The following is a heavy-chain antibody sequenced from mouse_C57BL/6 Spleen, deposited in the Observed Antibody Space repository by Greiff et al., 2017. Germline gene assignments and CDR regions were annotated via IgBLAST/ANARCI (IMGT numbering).Heavy chain of an antibody. CDR1: GYTFTSYW. CDR3: ARGTTVAPDY. Sequence: QVQLKQPGAELVKPGASVKLSCKASGYTFTSYWMHWVKQRPGQGLEWIGMIHPNSGSTNYNEKFKSKATLTVDKSSSTAYMQLSSLTSEDSAVYYCARGTTVAPDYWGQGTTLTVSS. D-gene: IGHD1-1*01. V-gene: IGHV1-64*01. CDR2: IHPNSGST. J-gene: IGHJ2*01.